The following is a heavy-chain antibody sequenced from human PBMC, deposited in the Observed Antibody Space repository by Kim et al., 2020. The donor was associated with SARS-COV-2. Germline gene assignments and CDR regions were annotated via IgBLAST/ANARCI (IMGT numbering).Heavy chain of an antibody. Sequence: SETLSLTCTVSGGSISSGGYYWSWIRQHPGKGLEWIGYIYYSGSTYYNPSLKSRVTISVDTSKNQFSLKLSSVTAADTAVYYCARGGKYYDSSGRLDYWGQGTLVTVSS. CDR3: ARGGKYYDSSGRLDY. J-gene: IGHJ4*02. D-gene: IGHD3-22*01. CDR1: GGSISSGGYY. V-gene: IGHV4-31*03. CDR2: IYYSGST.